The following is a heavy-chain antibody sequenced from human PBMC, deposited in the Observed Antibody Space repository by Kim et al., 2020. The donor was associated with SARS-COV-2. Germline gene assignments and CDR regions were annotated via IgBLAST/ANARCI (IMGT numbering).Heavy chain of an antibody. CDR2: IYYSGST. V-gene: IGHV4-59*01. D-gene: IGHD2-15*01. J-gene: IGHJ4*02. CDR3: ARWGLYCSVGSCRDY. CDR1: GGSISSYY. Sequence: SETLSLTCTVSGGSISSYYWSWIRQPPGKGLEWIGYIYYSGSTNYNPSLKSRVTISVDTSKNQFSLKLSSVTAADTAVDYCARWGLYCSVGSCRDYWGQGTLVTVSS.